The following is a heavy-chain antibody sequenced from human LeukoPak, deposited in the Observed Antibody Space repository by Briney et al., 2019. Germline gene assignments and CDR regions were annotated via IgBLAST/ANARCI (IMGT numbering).Heavy chain of an antibody. D-gene: IGHD3-10*01. J-gene: IGHJ4*02. Sequence: GGSLRLSCAASGFTFSSYEMNWVRQAPGKGLEWVSYISSSGSTIYYADSVKGRFTISRDNAKNSLYLQMNSLRAEDTAVYYCARTNYNYGSGSSLDYWGQGTLVTVSS. CDR3: ARTNYNYGSGSSLDY. CDR2: ISSSGSTI. CDR1: GFTFSSYE. V-gene: IGHV3-48*03.